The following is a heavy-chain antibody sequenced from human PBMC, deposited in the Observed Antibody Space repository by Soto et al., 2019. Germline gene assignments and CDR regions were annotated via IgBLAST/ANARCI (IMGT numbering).Heavy chain of an antibody. D-gene: IGHD1-1*01. V-gene: IGHV4-31*03. J-gene: IGHJ4*02. CDR3: ARDPMRYPTYFDY. CDR2: IYPSGNT. Sequence: QVQLQESGPGLVNPSETLSLTCTVSGGSISSGGYYWSWIRQHPGKGLEWIGYIYPSGNTYYNPSLKSRVTISVDTSKNQFSLKLIAVTAADTAVYYCARDPMRYPTYFDYWGQGTLVTVSS. CDR1: GGSISSGGYY.